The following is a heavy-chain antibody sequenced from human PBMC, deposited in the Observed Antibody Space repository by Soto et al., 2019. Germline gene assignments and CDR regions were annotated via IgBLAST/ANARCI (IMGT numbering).Heavy chain of an antibody. V-gene: IGHV3-23*01. Sequence: EVQLLESGGGLVQPGGSRRLSCAASGFTFSRYGMSWVRQAPGKGLEWVSSMSGDGTTTYYIDSVKGRFTISRDNSRNTLSLQMNSLRAEDTAVYYFAKDITFDSRAYDSWGQGILVIVSS. D-gene: IGHD3-22*01. CDR3: AKDITFDSRAYDS. CDR2: MSGDGTTT. J-gene: IGHJ4*02. CDR1: GFTFSRYG.